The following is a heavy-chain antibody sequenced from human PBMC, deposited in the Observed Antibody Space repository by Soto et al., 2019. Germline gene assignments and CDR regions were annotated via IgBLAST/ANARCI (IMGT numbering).Heavy chain of an antibody. J-gene: IGHJ5*02. CDR2: MNPNSGNT. CDR1: GYTFTSSD. CDR3: ARGSVLEQYYYYDSSCYTHNWFDP. Sequence: ASAKVSCEASGYTFTSSDINWLRQATGQGLERMGWMNPNSGNTGYAQKFQGRVTMTRNTSISTAYMELSRLRSEETAVYYCARGSVLEQYYYYDSSCYTHNWFDPWCQGTLVTASS. D-gene: IGHD3-22*01. V-gene: IGHV1-8*01.